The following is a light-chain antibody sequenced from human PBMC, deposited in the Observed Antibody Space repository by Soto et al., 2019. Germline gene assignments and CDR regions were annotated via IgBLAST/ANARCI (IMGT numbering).Light chain of an antibody. V-gene: IGLV1-44*01. Sequence: QPGLSQPPSASGTPGQWVTISCSGGSSNIGLNPVNWYQHFPGTAPKLLIYSNNKRPSGVPERFSGSKSGTSASLAISGLQSEDEADYYCAAWDGSLNGRVFGGGTQLTVL. CDR3: AAWDGSLNGRV. CDR2: SNN. J-gene: IGLJ3*02. CDR1: SSNIGLNP.